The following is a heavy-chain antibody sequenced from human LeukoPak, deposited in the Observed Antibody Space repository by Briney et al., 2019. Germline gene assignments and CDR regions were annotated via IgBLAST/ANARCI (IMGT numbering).Heavy chain of an antibody. D-gene: IGHD3-22*01. V-gene: IGHV3-38-3*01. J-gene: IGHJ4*02. CDR1: GFTVSSNE. CDR3: TRESRPIYHFDSGGYWVVDY. Sequence: GGSLRLSCAASGFTVSSNEMSWVRQAPGKGLEWVSSISGGSTYYADSRKGRFTISRDNSKNTLHLQMNSLRAEDTAVYYCTRESRPIYHFDSGGYWVVDYWGQGTLITVSS. CDR2: ISGGST.